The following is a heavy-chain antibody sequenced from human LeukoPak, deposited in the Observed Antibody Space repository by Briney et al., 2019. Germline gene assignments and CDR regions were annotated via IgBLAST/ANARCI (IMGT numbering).Heavy chain of an antibody. J-gene: IGHJ6*02. CDR1: GYTFTSYG. Sequence: ASVKVSCKASGYTFTSYGISWVRQAPGQGLEWMGWISAYNGNTNYAQKLQGRVTMTTDKSTSTAYMELRSMRSDDTAVYYCARDDPTPAYYDFWSGYWDVWGQGTTVTVSS. V-gene: IGHV1-18*01. CDR2: ISAYNGNT. CDR3: ARDDPTPAYYDFWSGYWDV. D-gene: IGHD3-3*01.